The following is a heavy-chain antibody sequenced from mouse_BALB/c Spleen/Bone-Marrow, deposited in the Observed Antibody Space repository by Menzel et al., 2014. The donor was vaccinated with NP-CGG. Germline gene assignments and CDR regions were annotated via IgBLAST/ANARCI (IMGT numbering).Heavy chain of an antibody. CDR3: ARHEKANYGNYAMDY. D-gene: IGHD1-1*01. Sequence: VQGVESGAELVKPGASVKLSCKASGYTFTEYIIHWVKQGSGQGLEWIGWFYPGSGSIKYNEKFKDKATLTADKSSSTVYMELSRLTSEDSAVYFCARHEKANYGNYAMDYWGQGTSVTVSS. CDR2: FYPGSGSI. CDR1: GYTFTEYI. V-gene: IGHV1-62-2*01. J-gene: IGHJ4*01.